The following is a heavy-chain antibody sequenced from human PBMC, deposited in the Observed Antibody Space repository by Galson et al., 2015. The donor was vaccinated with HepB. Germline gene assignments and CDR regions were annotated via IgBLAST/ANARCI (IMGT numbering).Heavy chain of an antibody. CDR3: ARMKLFQGRWFDP. CDR2: MNPNSGNT. CDR1: GYTFTSYD. Sequence: SVKVSCKASGYTFTSYDINWVRQATGQGLEWMGWMNPNSGNTGYAQKFQGRVTMTRNTSISTAYMELSSLRSEDTAVYYCARMKLFQGRWFDPWGQGTLVTVSS. D-gene: IGHD3-10*01. J-gene: IGHJ5*02. V-gene: IGHV1-8*01.